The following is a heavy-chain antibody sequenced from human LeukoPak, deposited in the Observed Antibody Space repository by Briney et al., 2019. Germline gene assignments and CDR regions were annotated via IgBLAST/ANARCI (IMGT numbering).Heavy chain of an antibody. Sequence: GGSLKLSCAASGFTFSSYGMHWVRQAPGKELERVAVISYDGSNKYYADSVKGRFTISRDNSKNTLYLQMNSLRAEDTAVYYCAKDGGRYRFDFWGQGTMVTVSS. J-gene: IGHJ4*02. V-gene: IGHV3-30*18. CDR3: AKDGGRYRFDF. CDR2: ISYDGSNK. D-gene: IGHD3-16*02. CDR1: GFTFSSYG.